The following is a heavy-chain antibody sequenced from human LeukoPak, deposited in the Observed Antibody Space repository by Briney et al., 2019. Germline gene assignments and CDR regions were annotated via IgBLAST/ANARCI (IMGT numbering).Heavy chain of an antibody. CDR1: GYTFTSYG. CDR2: ISAYNGNT. D-gene: IGHD3-22*01. J-gene: IGHJ4*02. V-gene: IGHV1-18*01. CDR3: ARDLSGYPPYDY. Sequence: AAVKVSCKASGYTFTSYGISWVRQAPGQGLEWMGWISAYNGNTNYTQKLQGRVTMTTDTSTSTAYMELRSLRSDDTAVYYCARDLSGYPPYDYWGQGTLVTVSS.